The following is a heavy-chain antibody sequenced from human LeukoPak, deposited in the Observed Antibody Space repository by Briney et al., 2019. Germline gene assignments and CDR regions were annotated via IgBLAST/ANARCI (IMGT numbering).Heavy chain of an antibody. V-gene: IGHV4-34*01. D-gene: IGHD5-18*01. CDR3: ARAPNTNDSSWFDP. CDR2: INHSGST. J-gene: IGHJ5*02. CDR1: GGSFSGYY. Sequence: SETLSLTCAVYGGSFSGYYWSWIRQPPGKGLEWIGEINHSGSTNYNPSLKSRVTISVDTSKNQFSLKLSSVTAADTAVYYCARAPNTNDSSWFDPWGQGTLVTVSS.